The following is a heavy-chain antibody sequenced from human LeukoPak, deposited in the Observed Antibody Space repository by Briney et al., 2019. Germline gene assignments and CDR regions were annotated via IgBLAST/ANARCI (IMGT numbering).Heavy chain of an antibody. CDR1: GDSISNFY. J-gene: IGHJ3*02. CDR3: AREMAERYYDILTGYYTRDAFHI. D-gene: IGHD3-9*01. CDR2: IYTSGST. V-gene: IGHV4-4*07. Sequence: SETPSLTCTVSGDSISNFYWSWIRQPAGKGLEWIGRIYTSGSTNYNPSLKSRVTMSVDTSKNQFSLKLSSVTAADTAVYYCAREMAERYYDILTGYYTRDAFHIWGQGTMVTVSS.